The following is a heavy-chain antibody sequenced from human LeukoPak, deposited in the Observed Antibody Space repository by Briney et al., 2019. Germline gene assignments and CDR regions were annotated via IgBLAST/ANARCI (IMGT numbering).Heavy chain of an antibody. CDR3: ARANGDSWFDP. Sequence: GGSLRLSCAASGFTFSSYSMNWVRQAPGKGLEWVSYISSSSSTIYYADSVKGRFTISRDNAKNSLYLQMNSLRAEDTALYYCARANGDSWFDPWGQGTLVSVSS. V-gene: IGHV3-48*01. CDR1: GFTFSSYS. D-gene: IGHD4-17*01. CDR2: ISSSSSTI. J-gene: IGHJ5*02.